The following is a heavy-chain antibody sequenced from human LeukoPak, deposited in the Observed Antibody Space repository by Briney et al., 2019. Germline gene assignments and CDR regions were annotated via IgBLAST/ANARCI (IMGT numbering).Heavy chain of an antibody. D-gene: IGHD3-22*01. Sequence: ISYDGNEIHYADSVKGRFTISRDNSKSTLNLQMNSLRAEDTAVYYCARRGGGYHFDYWGQGTLVTVSS. V-gene: IGHV3-30*01. CDR3: ARRGGGYHFDY. CDR2: ISYDGNEI. J-gene: IGHJ4*02.